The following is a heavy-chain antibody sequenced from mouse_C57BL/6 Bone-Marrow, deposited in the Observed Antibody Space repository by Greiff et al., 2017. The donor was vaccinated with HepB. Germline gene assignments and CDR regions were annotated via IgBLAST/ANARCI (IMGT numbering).Heavy chain of an antibody. J-gene: IGHJ2*01. D-gene: IGHD1-1*01. CDR1: GYTFTDYY. V-gene: IGHV1-26*01. CDR2: INPNNGGT. Sequence: EVQLQQSGPEMVKPGASVKISCKASGYTFTDYYMNWVKQSHGKSLEWIGDINPNNGGTSYNQKFKGKATLTVDKSSSTAYMELRSLTSEDSAVYYCARPPYYYGSSYYFDYWGQGTTLTVSS. CDR3: ARPPYYYGSSYYFDY.